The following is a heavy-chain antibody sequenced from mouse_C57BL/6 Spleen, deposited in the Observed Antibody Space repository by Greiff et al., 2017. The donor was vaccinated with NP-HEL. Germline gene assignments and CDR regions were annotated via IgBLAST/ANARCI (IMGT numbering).Heavy chain of an antibody. CDR1: GYTFTTYP. Sequence: QVQLKESGAELVKPGASVKMSCKASGYTFTTYPIAWMKQNHGKSLEWIGNFHPYNGDTKYNEKFKGKATLTVEQSYSTVYLELSRITSYDSAVYYWARMGYYSSSYGYFDVWGTGTTVTVSS. D-gene: IGHD1-1*01. J-gene: IGHJ1*03. CDR2: FHPYNGDT. V-gene: IGHV1-47*01. CDR3: ARMGYYSSSYGYFDV.